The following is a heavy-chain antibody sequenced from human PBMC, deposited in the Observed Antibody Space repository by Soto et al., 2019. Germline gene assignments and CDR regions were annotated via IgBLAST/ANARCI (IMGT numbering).Heavy chain of an antibody. CDR1: GDSVSSNSAA. J-gene: IGHJ5*02. D-gene: IGHD3-3*01. CDR2: TYYRSKWYN. V-gene: IGHV6-1*01. Sequence: PSQTLSLTCAISGDSVSSNSAAWNWIRQSPSRGLEWLGRTYYRSKWYNDYAVSVKSRITINPDTSKNQFSLQLNSVTPEDTAVYYCARDRSRFLEWLPYNWFHPSCQATLVTVSS. CDR3: ARDRSRFLEWLPYNWFHP.